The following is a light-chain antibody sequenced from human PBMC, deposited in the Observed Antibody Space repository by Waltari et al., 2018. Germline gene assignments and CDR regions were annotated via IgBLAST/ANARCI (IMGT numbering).Light chain of an antibody. CDR2: EVT. Sequence: QSALTQPASVSGSPGQSIAISCIGTSSDVGANNFLSWYQQHPGRAPKPMINEVTKRPSGVSTRFSGSKSGNTASLTISGLQAEDEADYYCCSYTSIGPVLIGGGTKVTVL. CDR3: CSYTSIGPVL. CDR1: SSDVGANNF. V-gene: IGLV2-23*02. J-gene: IGLJ2*01.